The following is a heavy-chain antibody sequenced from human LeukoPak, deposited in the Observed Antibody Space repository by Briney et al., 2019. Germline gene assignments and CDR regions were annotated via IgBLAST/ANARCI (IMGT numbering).Heavy chain of an antibody. CDR2: IYTSGST. V-gene: IGHV4-59*10. D-gene: IGHD2-8*01. J-gene: IGHJ2*01. CDR1: GGSISSYY. Sequence: PSETLSLTCAVSGGSISSYYWSWIRQPAGKGLGWIGRIYTSGSTNYNPSLKSRVTMSVDTSKNQFSLKLSSLTAADTAVYYCARRGDCTNGVCRSYWYFDLWGRGTLVTVSS. CDR3: ARRGDCTNGVCRSYWYFDL.